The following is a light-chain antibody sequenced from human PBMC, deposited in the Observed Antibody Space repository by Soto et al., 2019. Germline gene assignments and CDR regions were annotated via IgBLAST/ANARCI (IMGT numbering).Light chain of an antibody. Sequence: EIVLTQSPGTLSLSPGERATLSCRASQSVTSTYLAWYQQKPGQAPRLLIYGASRRAPGIPDRFSGSGSGTDFTLTISGLEPEDFALYYCQQYGFSPTWTFGQGTKVEIK. V-gene: IGKV3-20*01. CDR1: QSVTSTY. J-gene: IGKJ1*01. CDR2: GAS. CDR3: QQYGFSPTWT.